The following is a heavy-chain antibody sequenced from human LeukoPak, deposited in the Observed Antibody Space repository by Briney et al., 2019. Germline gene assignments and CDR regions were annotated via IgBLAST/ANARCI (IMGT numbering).Heavy chain of an antibody. J-gene: IGHJ6*03. CDR1: GGSISSGSYY. V-gene: IGHV4-61*02. CDR3: ARLAVGRVDYYYYMDV. Sequence: SETLSLTCTVSGGSISSGSYYWSWIRQPAGKGLEWIGRIYTSGSTNYNPSLKSRVTISVDTSKNQFSLKLSSVTAADTAVYYCARLAVGRVDYYYYMDVWGKGTTVTVSS. CDR2: IYTSGST. D-gene: IGHD3/OR15-3a*01.